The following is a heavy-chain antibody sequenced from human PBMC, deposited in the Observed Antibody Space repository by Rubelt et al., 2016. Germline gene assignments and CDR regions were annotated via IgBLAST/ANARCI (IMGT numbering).Heavy chain of an antibody. J-gene: IGHJ4*02. Sequence: DCFKGRVTISRDKAKKSLYLQMNSLRAEDTAVYYCAREVSSGSYFDYWGQGALVTASS. V-gene: IGHV3-11*06. D-gene: IGHD3-22*01. CDR3: AREVSSGSYFDY.